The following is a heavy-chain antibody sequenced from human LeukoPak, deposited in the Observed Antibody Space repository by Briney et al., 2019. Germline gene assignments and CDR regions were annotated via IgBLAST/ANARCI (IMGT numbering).Heavy chain of an antibody. V-gene: IGHV1-2*02. CDR1: GYTFTGYY. J-gene: IGHJ4*02. CDR2: IYPNSGGT. D-gene: IGHD3-9*01. Sequence: GASVKVSCKASGYTFTGYYMHWVRQAPGQGLEWMGWIYPNSGGTNYAQKFQGRVTMTRDTSISTAYMELSRLRSDDTAVYYCARDTLSRYDILTGYLFWGQGTLVTVSS. CDR3: ARDTLSRYDILTGYLF.